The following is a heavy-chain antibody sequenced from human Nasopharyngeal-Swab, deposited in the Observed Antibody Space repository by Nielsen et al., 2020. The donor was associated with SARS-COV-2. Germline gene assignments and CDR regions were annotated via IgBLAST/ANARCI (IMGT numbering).Heavy chain of an antibody. CDR3: AKDPYYDFWSGYYFDY. D-gene: IGHD3-3*01. CDR2: ISTSGGST. V-gene: IGHV3-23*01. J-gene: IGHJ4*02. Sequence: VRQMPGKGLEWVSTISTSGGSTYYADSVKGRFTISRDNSRNTLYLQMNSLRAEDTAVYYCAKDPYYDFWSGYYFDYWGQGTLVTVSS.